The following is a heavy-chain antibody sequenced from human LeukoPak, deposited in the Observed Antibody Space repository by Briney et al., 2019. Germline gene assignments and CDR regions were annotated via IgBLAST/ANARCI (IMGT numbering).Heavy chain of an antibody. Sequence: SETLSLTCTVSGGSISSYYWSWIRQPPGKGLEWIGYIYYSGSTNYNPSLKSRVTISVDTSKNQFSLKLSSVTAADTAVYYCARGQWLPVFDFWGQGTLVTVSS. V-gene: IGHV4-59*01. J-gene: IGHJ4*02. CDR1: GGSISSYY. CDR2: IYYSGST. D-gene: IGHD3-22*01. CDR3: ARGQWLPVFDF.